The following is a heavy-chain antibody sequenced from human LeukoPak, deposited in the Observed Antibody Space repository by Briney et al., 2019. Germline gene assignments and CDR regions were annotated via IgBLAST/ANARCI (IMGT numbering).Heavy chain of an antibody. J-gene: IGHJ5*02. V-gene: IGHV1-2*02. CDR2: INAKSGRT. CDR1: GYSFTDYY. CDR3: ARADFIDAGPYLIGP. Sequence: ASVKVSCKTSGYSFTDYYIHWVRQAPGQGLEWMGWINAKSGRTSSARKFQGRVTMTRDPSITTVYMDMAWLTSDDTAIYFCARADFIDAGPYLIGPWGQGTLVTVSS. D-gene: IGHD3-3*01.